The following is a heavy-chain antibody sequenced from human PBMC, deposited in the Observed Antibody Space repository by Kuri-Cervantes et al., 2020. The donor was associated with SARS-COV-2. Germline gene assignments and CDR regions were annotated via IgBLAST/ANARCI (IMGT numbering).Heavy chain of an antibody. CDR1: DFTFSSDW. J-gene: IGHJ4*01. CDR3: ARAYSSSYVLYFDY. Sequence: GESLKISCAASDFTFSSDWMHSVRQAPGKGLVWVSRINSDGSSTSYADSVKGRFTISRDNAKDTLYLQMNSRSAEDTAVYYCARAYSSSYVLYFDYWGKEPWSPSPQ. V-gene: IGHV3-74*01. CDR2: INSDGSST. D-gene: IGHD6-13*01.